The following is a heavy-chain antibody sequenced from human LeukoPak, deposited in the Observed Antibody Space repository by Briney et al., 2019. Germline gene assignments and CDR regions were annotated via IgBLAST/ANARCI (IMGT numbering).Heavy chain of an antibody. Sequence: ASVKVSCKASGYTFTSYGISWVRQAPGQGLEWMGWINPNSGGTNYAQKFQGRVTMTRDTSISTAYMELSRLRSDDTAVYYCARVDWLQGAHYWGQGTLVTVSS. V-gene: IGHV1-2*02. CDR3: ARVDWLQGAHY. D-gene: IGHD5-18*01. CDR1: GYTFTSYG. CDR2: INPNSGGT. J-gene: IGHJ4*02.